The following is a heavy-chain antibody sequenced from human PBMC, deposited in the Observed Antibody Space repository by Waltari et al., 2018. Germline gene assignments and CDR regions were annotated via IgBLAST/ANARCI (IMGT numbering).Heavy chain of an antibody. CDR1: GFTVSNNY. CDR2: IKSGGST. Sequence: EVQLVESGGGLIQPGGSLRLSGAVSGFTVSNNYMSWVRQAPGKGLEWVSVIKSGGSTYYADSVKGRFTISRDSSENTVYLQMSSLRAEDTALYYCARFDFRTGSYYWGQGTLVTVSS. V-gene: IGHV3-53*01. D-gene: IGHD3-3*01. CDR3: ARFDFRTGSYY. J-gene: IGHJ4*02.